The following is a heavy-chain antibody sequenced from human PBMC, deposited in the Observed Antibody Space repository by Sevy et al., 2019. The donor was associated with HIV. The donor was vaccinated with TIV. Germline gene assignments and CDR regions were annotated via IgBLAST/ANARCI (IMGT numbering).Heavy chain of an antibody. CDR2: ISSNGDNG. CDR1: GFTFRTYA. J-gene: IGHJ4*02. CDR3: ARGPEWELTSFLSH. V-gene: IGHV3-30-3*01. Sequence: GGSLRLSCAASGFTFRTYAFHWVRHAPGRGLEWIGLISSNGDNGLYATSVRGRFTISRDNSMNILYLQMTSLTPDDTAVYYCARGPEWELTSFLSHWGQGTLVTVSS. D-gene: IGHD1-26*01.